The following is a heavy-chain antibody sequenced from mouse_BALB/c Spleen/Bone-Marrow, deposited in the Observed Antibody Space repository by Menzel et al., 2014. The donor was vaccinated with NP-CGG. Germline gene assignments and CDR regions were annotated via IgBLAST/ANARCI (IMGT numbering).Heavy chain of an antibody. J-gene: IGHJ4*01. Sequence: DVMLVESGGGLVQPGGSLRLSCATSGFTFTDYYMSWVRQPPGKALEWLGFIRNKANGYTTEYSASVKGRFTISRDNSQSILYLQMNPLRAEDSATYYCARSLYPRAMDYWGQGTSVTVSS. D-gene: IGHD2-1*01. V-gene: IGHV7-3*02. CDR1: GFTFTDYY. CDR3: ARSLYPRAMDY. CDR2: IRNKANGYTT.